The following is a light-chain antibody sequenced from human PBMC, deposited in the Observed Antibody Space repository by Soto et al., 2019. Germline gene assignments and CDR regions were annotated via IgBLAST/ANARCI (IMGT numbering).Light chain of an antibody. CDR2: EVN. CDR3: FSFTTTRTHV. V-gene: IGLV2-14*01. Sequence: QCVLTQPCSRTVSTGQSITISCNGTISDIGAYDYVSWFQQHPGKAPKLMISEVNNRPSGVSNRFSGSKSGNTAYLTISGLQVEDEAEYFCFSFTTTRTHVFGTGTKVAVL. J-gene: IGLJ1*01. CDR1: ISDIGAYDY.